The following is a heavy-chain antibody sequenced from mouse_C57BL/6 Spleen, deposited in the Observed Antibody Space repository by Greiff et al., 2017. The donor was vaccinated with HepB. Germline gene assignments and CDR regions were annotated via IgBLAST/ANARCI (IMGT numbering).Heavy chain of an antibody. Sequence: VQLQQSGAELVRPGASVTLSCKASGYTFTDYEMHWVKQTPVHGLEWIGAIDPETGGTAYNQKFKGKAILTADKSSSTAYMELRILTSEDSAVYYCTRWYGSSPYYFDYWGQGTTLTVSS. CDR3: TRWYGSSPYYFDY. CDR2: IDPETGGT. CDR1: GYTFTDYE. D-gene: IGHD1-1*01. J-gene: IGHJ2*01. V-gene: IGHV1-15*01.